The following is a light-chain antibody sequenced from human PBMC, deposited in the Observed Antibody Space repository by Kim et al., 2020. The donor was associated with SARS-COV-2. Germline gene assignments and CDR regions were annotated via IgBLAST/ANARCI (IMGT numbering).Light chain of an antibody. V-gene: IGKV1-39*01. CDR1: QSIGRF. J-gene: IGKJ2*01. Sequence: SASVGDGVTITCRASQSIGRFLNWYQQQPGKAPKLLIYAASTLQSGVPSRFSGSGSGTDFTLAITTLQPEDFASYYCQQSFRTPNTFGQGTKLEIK. CDR2: AAS. CDR3: QQSFRTPNT.